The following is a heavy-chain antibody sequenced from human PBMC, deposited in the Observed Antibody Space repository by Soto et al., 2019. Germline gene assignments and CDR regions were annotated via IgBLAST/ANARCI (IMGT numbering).Heavy chain of an antibody. V-gene: IGHV1-18*01. Sequence: QVHLVQSGAEVKKPGASVKVSCKASCYTFTSYGITWVRQAPGQGLEWMGWISAHNGNTDYAQKLQGRVIVTRDTSTSTASMELRSLISDDTAVYYCARGRYGDYWGQGALVTVSS. CDR2: ISAHNGNT. CDR3: ARGRYGDY. CDR1: CYTFTSYG. D-gene: IGHD1-1*01. J-gene: IGHJ4*02.